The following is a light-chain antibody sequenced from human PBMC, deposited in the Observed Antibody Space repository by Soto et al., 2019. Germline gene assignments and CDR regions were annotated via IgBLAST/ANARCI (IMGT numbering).Light chain of an antibody. J-gene: IGLJ1*01. V-gene: IGLV2-14*01. CDR3: SSYTSSSTLV. Sequence: QSALTQPASVSGSPGQSITISCTGTSSDVGGYNYVSWYQQHPGNAPKLMIYEVSNRPSGVSNRFSGSKSGNTAPLTISGLQAEDEADYYCSSYTSSSTLVFGTGTKLTVL. CDR2: EVS. CDR1: SSDVGGYNY.